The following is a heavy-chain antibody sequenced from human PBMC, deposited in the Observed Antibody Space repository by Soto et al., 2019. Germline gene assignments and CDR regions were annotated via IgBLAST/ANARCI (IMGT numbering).Heavy chain of an antibody. CDR2: ISTSSSTI. Sequence: VQLVESGGGLVQPGGSLRLSCAASGFTFSSYSLNWVRQAPGKGLEWVSYISTSSSTIYYADSVKGRFTISRDNAKNSLYLQMNSLRAEDTAVYYCARDLRGTVARWGQGTLGTVSS. D-gene: IGHD6-19*01. J-gene: IGHJ4*02. V-gene: IGHV3-48*01. CDR3: ARDLRGTVAR. CDR1: GFTFSSYS.